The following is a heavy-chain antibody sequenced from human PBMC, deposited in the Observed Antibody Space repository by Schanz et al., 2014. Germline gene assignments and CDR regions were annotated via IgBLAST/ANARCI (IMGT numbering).Heavy chain of an antibody. CDR2: IKPCGGST. J-gene: IGHJ4*02. V-gene: IGHV1-46*03. Sequence: GAEVKKPGASVKVSCKASGYTFTSDSMHWVRHAPGQGLEWMGMIKPCGGSTTYSQKCQGRVTMTRDTSTSTVYMELSSLRSEDTAVYYCARDAVDAAAGRTYWGQGNLITVSS. D-gene: IGHD6-13*01. CDR3: ARDAVDAAAGRTY. CDR1: GYTFTSDS.